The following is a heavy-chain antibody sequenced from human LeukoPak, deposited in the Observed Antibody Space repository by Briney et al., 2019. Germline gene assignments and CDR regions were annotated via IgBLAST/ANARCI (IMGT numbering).Heavy chain of an antibody. CDR2: TSYSRTT. Sequence: SETLSLTCAVSGGSITGHYWNWIRQTPGMRLEWIGYTSYSRTTIYNSYFKGRATMSIDTSKNKLYLNLTSVTATDTAVYYCAKLGHSDGWYLGAFDIWGQGTTVIVSS. J-gene: IGHJ3*02. D-gene: IGHD6-19*01. CDR3: AKLGHSDGWYLGAFDI. V-gene: IGHV4-59*08. CDR1: GGSITGHY.